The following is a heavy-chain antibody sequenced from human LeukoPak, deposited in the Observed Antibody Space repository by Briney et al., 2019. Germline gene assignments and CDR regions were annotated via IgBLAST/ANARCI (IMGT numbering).Heavy chain of an antibody. CDR3: ARAEQGYCSSTSCYLMDFDY. CDR1: GYTFTSYG. CDR2: ISAYNGNT. V-gene: IGHV1-18*01. D-gene: IGHD2-2*01. Sequence: ASVKVSCKASGYTFTSYGISWVRQAPGQGLEWMGWISAYNGNTNYAQKFQGRVTMTRDTSTSTVYMELSSLRSEDTAVYYCARAEQGYCSSTSCYLMDFDYWGQGTLVTVSS. J-gene: IGHJ4*02.